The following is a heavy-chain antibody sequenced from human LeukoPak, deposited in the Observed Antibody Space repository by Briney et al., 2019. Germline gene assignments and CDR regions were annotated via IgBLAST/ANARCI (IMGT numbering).Heavy chain of an antibody. V-gene: IGHV1-69*06. CDR3: ASVSQNYYYYMDV. CDR1: GGTFSSYA. CDR2: IIPIFGTA. J-gene: IGHJ6*03. Sequence: SVKVSCKASGGTFSSYAISWVRQAPGQGLEWMGGIIPIFGTANYAQKFQGRVTITAGKSTSTAYMELSSLRSEDTAVYYCASVSQNYYYYMDVWGKGTTVTISS.